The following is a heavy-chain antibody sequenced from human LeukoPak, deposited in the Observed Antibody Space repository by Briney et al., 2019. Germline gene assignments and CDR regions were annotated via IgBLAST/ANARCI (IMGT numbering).Heavy chain of an antibody. CDR2: INPNSGGT. Sequence: ASVKVSCKASGYTFTGYYMHWVRQAPGQGREWMGWINPNSGGTNYAQKFQGRVTMTRDTSISTGYMELSRLRSDDTAVYYCTRGVVVTGLDYWGQGTLVTVSS. V-gene: IGHV1-2*02. D-gene: IGHD2-21*02. CDR1: GYTFTGYY. CDR3: TRGVVVTGLDY. J-gene: IGHJ4*02.